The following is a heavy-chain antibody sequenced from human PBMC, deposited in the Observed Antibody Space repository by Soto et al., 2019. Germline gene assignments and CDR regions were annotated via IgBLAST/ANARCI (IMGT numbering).Heavy chain of an antibody. CDR1: GFTFSSSA. CDR2: ISGSGGSI. CDR3: AKDTQQWLVGAFDY. V-gene: IGHV3-23*01. D-gene: IGHD6-19*01. Sequence: EVQLLESGGGLVQPGGSLRLSSAASGFTFSSSAMSWVRQAPGKGLEWVSAISGSGGSIYYADSVKGRFTISRDNSKNTLYLQMNSLRAEDTAVYYCAKDTQQWLVGAFDYWGQGTLVIVSS. J-gene: IGHJ4*02.